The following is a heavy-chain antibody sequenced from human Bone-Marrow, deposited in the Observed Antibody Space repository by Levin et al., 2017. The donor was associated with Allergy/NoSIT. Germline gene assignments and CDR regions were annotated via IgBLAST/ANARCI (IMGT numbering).Heavy chain of an antibody. V-gene: IGHV4-34*01. CDR2: INHSGST. Sequence: GSLRLSCAVYVESFSGFYWSWIRQSPGKGLEWIGDINHSGSTNNNPSLKSRVTFSVDTSKNQFSLKMRSVTAADTAVYYCARGSGDNRRFDFWGQGTLVTVSS. J-gene: IGHJ4*02. D-gene: IGHD4-23*01. CDR3: ARGSGDNRRFDF. CDR1: VESFSGFY.